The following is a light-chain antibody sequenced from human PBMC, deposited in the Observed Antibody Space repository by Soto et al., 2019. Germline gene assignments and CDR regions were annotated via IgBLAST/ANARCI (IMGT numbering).Light chain of an antibody. Sequence: DIQMTQSPSSLSASVGDRVTITCRASQSISRNLNCYQHKPGKAPKLLIYAASSLQNGVPSRFSGGGCGTEFTPSISRLQPEDFCTYYCQQSYTSASITFGQGTRLEIK. CDR2: AAS. CDR1: QSISRN. CDR3: QQSYTSASIT. J-gene: IGKJ5*01. V-gene: IGKV1-39*01.